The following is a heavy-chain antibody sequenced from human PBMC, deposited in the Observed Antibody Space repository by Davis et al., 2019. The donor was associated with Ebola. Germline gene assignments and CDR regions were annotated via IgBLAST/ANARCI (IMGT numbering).Heavy chain of an antibody. J-gene: IGHJ4*02. CDR2: INWNGGST. D-gene: IGHD3-22*01. CDR1: GFTFSSYA. V-gene: IGHV3-20*04. Sequence: GESLKLSCAASGFTFSSYAMSWVRQAPGKGLEWVSGINWNGGSTGYADSVKGRFTISRDNAKNSLYLQMNSLRAEDTALYYCARARSSGHQLWDYWGQGTLVTVSS. CDR3: ARARSSGHQLWDY.